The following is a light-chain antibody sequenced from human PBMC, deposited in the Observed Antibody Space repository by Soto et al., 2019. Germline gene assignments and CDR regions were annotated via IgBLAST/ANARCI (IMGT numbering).Light chain of an antibody. V-gene: IGLV2-14*01. CDR3: SSWTSSSTLL. J-gene: IGLJ2*01. CDR1: SSDVGGYNY. CDR2: EVS. Sequence: QSALTQPASVSGSPGQSITISCTGTSSDVGGYNYVSWYQHPPGKAPKLLIYEVSNRPSGVSHRFSGSKSGNTASLNISGLQAEDEADYYCSSWTSSSTLLFGGGTKLTVL.